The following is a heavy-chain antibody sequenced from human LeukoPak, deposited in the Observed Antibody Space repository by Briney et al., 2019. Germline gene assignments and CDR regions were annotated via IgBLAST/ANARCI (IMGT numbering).Heavy chain of an antibody. J-gene: IGHJ5*02. Sequence: PSETLSLTCAVYGESLSGYYWSWLRQPPGKGLEWIGEINHSGSTNYNPSLKSRVTISVDTSKNQFSLKLSSVTAADTAVFYCARSPRYSGPNWFDPWGQGTLVTVSS. D-gene: IGHD5-12*01. CDR3: ARSPRYSGPNWFDP. CDR1: GESLSGYY. CDR2: INHSGST. V-gene: IGHV4-34*01.